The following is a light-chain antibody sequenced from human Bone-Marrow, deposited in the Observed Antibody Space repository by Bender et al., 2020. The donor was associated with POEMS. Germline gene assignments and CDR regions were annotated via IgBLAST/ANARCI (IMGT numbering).Light chain of an antibody. Sequence: QSALTQPASVSGSPGQSITITCTGTRTDVGGYDQVSWYQQVPGKAPKFIIFDVNNRPSGVPGRFSGSKSGNTASLTISGLQAEDEADYYCCSYADSSTLVLGTGTKVTVL. CDR2: DVN. CDR1: RTDVGGYDQ. V-gene: IGLV2-23*02. CDR3: CSYADSSTLV. J-gene: IGLJ1*01.